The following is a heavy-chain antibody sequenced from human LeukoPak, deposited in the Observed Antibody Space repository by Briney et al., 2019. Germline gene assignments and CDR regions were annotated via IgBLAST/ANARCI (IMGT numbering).Heavy chain of an antibody. V-gene: IGHV4-59*08. D-gene: IGHD2/OR15-2a*01. CDR3: ARLVSDFSVNP. CDR1: GVSISSYY. J-gene: IGHJ5*02. CDR2: IYYSGST. Sequence: TSETLSLTCTVSGVSISSYYWSWIRQPPGKGLEWIGYIYYSGSTNYNPSLKSRVTISVDTSKNQFSLKLSSVTTADTAVYYCARLVSDFSVNPWGQGTLVTVSS.